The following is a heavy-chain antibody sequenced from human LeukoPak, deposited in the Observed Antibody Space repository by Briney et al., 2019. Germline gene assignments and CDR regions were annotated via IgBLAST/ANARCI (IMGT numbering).Heavy chain of an antibody. D-gene: IGHD2-15*01. Sequence: GGSLRLSCAASGFTFSSYAISWVRQAPGKGLEWVSAISGSGGSTYYADSVKGRFTISRDNSKNTLYLQMNSLRAEDTAVYYCAKDLRYCSGGSCNDDYWGQGTLVTVSS. CDR3: AKDLRYCSGGSCNDDY. CDR2: ISGSGGST. CDR1: GFTFSSYA. J-gene: IGHJ4*02. V-gene: IGHV3-23*01.